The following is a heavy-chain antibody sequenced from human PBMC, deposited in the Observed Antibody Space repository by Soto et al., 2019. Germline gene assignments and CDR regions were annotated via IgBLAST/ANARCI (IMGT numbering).Heavy chain of an antibody. Sequence: QVELVESGGGVVQPGGSLRLSCVGSGFNFARFGIQWIRQAPGKCLEWVAIISRDGRGEAFPDSVKGRFAISRDNSKNTVYLEMAGLRSDVTDVYYCAKEENQNYDVGHWGQGTLVTVST. V-gene: IGHV3-30*18. CDR2: ISRDGRGE. CDR3: AKEENQNYDVGH. D-gene: IGHD3-3*01. CDR1: GFNFARFG. J-gene: IGHJ1*01.